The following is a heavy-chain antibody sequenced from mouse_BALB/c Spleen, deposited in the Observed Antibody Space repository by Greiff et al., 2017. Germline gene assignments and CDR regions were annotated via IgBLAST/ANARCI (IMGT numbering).Heavy chain of an antibody. CDR3: TREGDDAMDY. J-gene: IGHJ4*01. CDR1: GYTFTSYY. V-gene: IGHV1S81*02. CDR2: INPSNGGT. Sequence: VQVVESGAELVKPGASVKLSCKASGYTFTSYYMYWVKQRPGQGLEWIGEINPSNGGTNFNEKFKSKATLTVDKSSSTAYMQLSSLTSEDSAVYYCTREGDDAMDYWGQGTSVTVSS. D-gene: IGHD3-3*01.